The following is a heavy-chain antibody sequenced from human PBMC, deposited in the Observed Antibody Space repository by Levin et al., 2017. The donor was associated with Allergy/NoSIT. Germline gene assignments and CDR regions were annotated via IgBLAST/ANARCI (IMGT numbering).Heavy chain of an antibody. V-gene: IGHV1-24*01. D-gene: IGHD3-3*01. J-gene: IGHJ5*02. Sequence: ASVKVSCKVSGYTLTELSMHWVRQAPGKGLEWMGGFDPEDGETIYAQKFQGRVTMTEDTSTDTAYMELSSLRSEDTAVYYCATVGITIFGVVITHHNWFDPWGQGTLVTVSS. CDR3: ATVGITIFGVVITHHNWFDP. CDR1: GYTLTELS. CDR2: FDPEDGET.